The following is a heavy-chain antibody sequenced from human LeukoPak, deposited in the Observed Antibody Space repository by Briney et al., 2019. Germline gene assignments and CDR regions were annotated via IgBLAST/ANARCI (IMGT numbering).Heavy chain of an antibody. D-gene: IGHD2-15*01. V-gene: IGHV3-23*01. J-gene: IGHJ4*02. Sequence: GGSLRLSCAASGLIFSSYVMGWVRQAPGKGLEWVSTITVSGGRTYYADSVKGRFTISRDNSKNTLYLQMNSLRAEDTAVYYCARALYCSAGSCYSGPDYWGQGTLVTVSS. CDR3: ARALYCSAGSCYSGPDY. CDR2: ITVSGGRT. CDR1: GLIFSSYV.